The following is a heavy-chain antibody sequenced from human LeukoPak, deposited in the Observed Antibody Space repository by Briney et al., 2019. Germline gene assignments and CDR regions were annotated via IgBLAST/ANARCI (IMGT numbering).Heavy chain of an antibody. CDR1: GGSISSGGYS. CDR3: VRWYSGSYRIDY. Sequence: PSQTLSLTCTVSGGSISSGGYSWSWIRQHPGKGLEWIGYISYAGSTSYNPSLKSRVTISVDTSKNHFSLKLRSVTAADTAVYYCVRWYSGSYRIDYWGQGILVTVSS. CDR2: ISYAGST. J-gene: IGHJ4*02. D-gene: IGHD1-26*01. V-gene: IGHV4-31*03.